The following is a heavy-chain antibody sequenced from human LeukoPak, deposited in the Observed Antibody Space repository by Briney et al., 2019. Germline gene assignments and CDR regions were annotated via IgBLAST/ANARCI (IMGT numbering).Heavy chain of an antibody. J-gene: IGHJ4*02. CDR3: AKEGSSSGWFPFDY. CDR1: GFTFSSYS. CDR2: ISSSSSFL. V-gene: IGHV3-21*04. D-gene: IGHD6-19*01. Sequence: PGGSLRLSCAASGFTFSSYSMNWVRQAPGKGLEWVSSISSSSSFLYYADFVKGRFTFSRDNSKDTLYLQMNSLRAEDTAVYYCAKEGSSSGWFPFDYWGQGTLVTVSS.